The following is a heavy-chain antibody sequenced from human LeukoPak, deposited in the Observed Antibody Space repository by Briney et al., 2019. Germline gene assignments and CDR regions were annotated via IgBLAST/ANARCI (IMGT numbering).Heavy chain of an antibody. CDR3: ARYYYDSSGYYYLDY. Sequence: SETLSLTCTVSGGSISSYYWSWTRQPPGKGLEWIGYIYYSGSTNYNPSLKGQVTIAVDTSKNQFSLKLSSVTAADTAVYYCARYYYDSSGYYYLDYWGQGTLVTVSS. D-gene: IGHD3-22*01. CDR2: IYYSGST. CDR1: GGSISSYY. V-gene: IGHV4-59*01. J-gene: IGHJ4*02.